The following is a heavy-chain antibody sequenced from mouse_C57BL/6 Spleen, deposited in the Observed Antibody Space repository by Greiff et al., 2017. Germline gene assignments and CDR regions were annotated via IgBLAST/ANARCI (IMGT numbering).Heavy chain of an antibody. Sequence: EVKLMESGPELVKPGASVKIPCKASGYTFTDYNMDWVKQSHGKSLEWIGDINPNNGGTNYNQKFKGKATLTVDKSSSTAYMELRSLTSEDTAVYYCARGDYGGDYYAMDYWGQGTSVTVSS. J-gene: IGHJ4*01. V-gene: IGHV1-18*01. CDR1: GYTFTDYN. D-gene: IGHD2-4*01. CDR3: ARGDYGGDYYAMDY. CDR2: INPNNGGT.